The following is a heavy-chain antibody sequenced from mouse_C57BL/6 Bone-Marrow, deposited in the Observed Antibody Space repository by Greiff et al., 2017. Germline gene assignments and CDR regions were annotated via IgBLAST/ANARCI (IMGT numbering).Heavy chain of an antibody. V-gene: IGHV1-80*01. J-gene: IGHJ2*01. CDR1: GYAFSTYW. CDR2: IYPGDGDT. Sequence: VQLQQSGASVKISCKVSGYAFSTYWMNWVKQRPGKGLEWIGQIYPGDGDTNYNGKFKGKATLTADKSSSTAYMQLSSLTSEDAAVYFCARDWDYFDYCGQGTTLTVSS. D-gene: IGHD4-1*01. CDR3: ARDWDYFDY.